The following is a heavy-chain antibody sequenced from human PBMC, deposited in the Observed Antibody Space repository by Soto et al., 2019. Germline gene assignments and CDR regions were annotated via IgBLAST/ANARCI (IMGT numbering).Heavy chain of an antibody. V-gene: IGHV1-18*04. CDR3: ARDHRRLWFWESKFSGMDV. J-gene: IGHJ6*02. CDR2: ISAYNGNT. Sequence: QVQLVQSGAEVKKPGASVKVSCKASGYTFTSYGISWVRQAPGQGLAWMGWISAYNGNTNYAQKLQGRVTMTTDTSTSPAYMERRSLRSDDTAVYYCARDHRRLWFWESKFSGMDVWGQGTTVTVSS. CDR1: GYTFTSYG. D-gene: IGHD3-10*01.